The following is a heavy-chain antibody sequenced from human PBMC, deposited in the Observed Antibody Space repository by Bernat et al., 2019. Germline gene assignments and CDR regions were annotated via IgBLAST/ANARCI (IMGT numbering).Heavy chain of an antibody. CDR3: AKDHAAADRSSDS. D-gene: IGHD2-2*01. J-gene: IGHJ3*01. Sequence: QVQLVESGGGVVQPGRSLRLSCAASGFAFSGYDMHWVRQAPGKGLQWVAVISSDGSAKYYADSRQGSFIICRDNSWDALYLQMSRLRTVETAIYYCAKDHAAADRSSDSWGRGKMVTVSS. CDR2: ISSDGSAK. V-gene: IGHV3-30*18. CDR1: GFAFSGYD.